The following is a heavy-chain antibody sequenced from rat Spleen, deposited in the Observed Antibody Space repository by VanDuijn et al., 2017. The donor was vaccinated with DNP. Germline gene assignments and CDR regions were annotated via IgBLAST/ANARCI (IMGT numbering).Heavy chain of an antibody. J-gene: IGHJ2*01. CDR2: ITSSGGST. D-gene: IGHD1-10*01. V-gene: IGHV5-31*01. CDR1: GFTISDYW. CDR3: AREGITTSDYFDY. Sequence: EVQLVESGGDLVQPGRSLRLSCVASGFTISDYWMTWIRQVPGKGLEWVASITSSGGSTYYPDSVKGRFTISRHNAQNTLYLQMNSLRSEDTATYYCAREGITTSDYFDYWGQGVMVTVSS.